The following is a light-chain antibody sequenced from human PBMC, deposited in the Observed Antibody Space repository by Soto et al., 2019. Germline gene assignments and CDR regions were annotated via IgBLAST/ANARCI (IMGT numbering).Light chain of an antibody. CDR1: SSNIGSNY. CDR2: GNT. Sequence: QSVLTQPPSASGTPGQTVTISCSGSSSNIGSNYVYWYQQLPVTAPKLLIYGNTNRPSGVPARFSGSKSGTSASLAITGLQTEDEAVYSCQSYDSSLSAWVFGGGTKLT. J-gene: IGLJ3*02. V-gene: IGLV1-40*01. CDR3: QSYDSSLSAWV.